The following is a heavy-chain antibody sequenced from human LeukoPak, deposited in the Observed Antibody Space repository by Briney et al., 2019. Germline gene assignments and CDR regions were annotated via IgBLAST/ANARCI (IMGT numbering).Heavy chain of an antibody. CDR1: GGSISSYY. V-gene: IGHV4-4*07. D-gene: IGHD3-10*01. Sequence: SETLSLTCTVSGGSISSYYWSWIRQPAGKGLEWIGRIYTSGSTNYNPSLKSRVTMSVDTSKNQFSLKLSSVTAADTAVYYCAREDDYGSGSYSPSDYYYYGMDVWGQGTTVTVSS. J-gene: IGHJ6*02. CDR3: AREDDYGSGSYSPSDYYYYGMDV. CDR2: IYTSGST.